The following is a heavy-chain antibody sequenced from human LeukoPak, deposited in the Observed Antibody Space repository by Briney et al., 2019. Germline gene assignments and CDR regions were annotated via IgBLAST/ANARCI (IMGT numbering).Heavy chain of an antibody. CDR3: AKGSRRGLDSIDY. CDR1: GFTFSSYA. CDR2: ISGSGGST. V-gene: IGHV3-23*01. Sequence: GGSLRLSCAASGFTFSSYAMSWVRQAPVKGLEWVSAISGSGGSTYYADSVKGRFTISRDNSKNTLYLQMNSLRAEDTAVYYCAKGSRRGLDSIDYWGQGTLVTVSS. J-gene: IGHJ4*02. D-gene: IGHD3-9*01.